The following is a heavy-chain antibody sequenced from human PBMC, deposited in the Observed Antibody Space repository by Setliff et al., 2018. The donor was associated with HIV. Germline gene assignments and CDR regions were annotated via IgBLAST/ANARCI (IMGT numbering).Heavy chain of an antibody. CDR1: GYSISSGYY. V-gene: IGHV4-38-2*02. CDR2: IYYSGRT. J-gene: IGHJ4*02. D-gene: IGHD3-22*01. CDR3: ARVGWDYYDSSGVGEFDY. Sequence: SETLSLTCTVSGYSISSGYYWGWIRQPPGKGLEWIGSIYYSGRTYYNPSLKSRATISVDTSKNQFSLKLSSVTAADTAVYYCARVGWDYYDSSGVGEFDYWGQGTQVTVSS.